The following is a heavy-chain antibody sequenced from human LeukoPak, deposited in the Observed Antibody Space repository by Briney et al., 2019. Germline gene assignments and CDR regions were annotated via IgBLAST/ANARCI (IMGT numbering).Heavy chain of an antibody. CDR3: AKRGVVIRVILVGFHKEAYYFDS. D-gene: IGHD3-22*01. J-gene: IGHJ4*02. CDR2: ISDSGGRT. V-gene: IGHV3-23*01. Sequence: GGSLRLSCAVSGITLSNYGMTWVRQAPGKGLEWVAGISDSGGRTNCADSVKGRITISRDNPKNTLYLQMNSLRAEDTAVYFCAKRGVVIRVILVGFHKEAYYFDSWGQGALVTVSS. CDR1: GITLSNYG.